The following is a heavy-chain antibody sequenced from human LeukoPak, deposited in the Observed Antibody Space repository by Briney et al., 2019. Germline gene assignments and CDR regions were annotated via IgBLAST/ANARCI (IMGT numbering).Heavy chain of an antibody. CDR2: IYYSGST. Sequence: PSETLSLTCTVSGGSITSYYWSWVRQPPVKGLEWIGYIYYSGSTNYNPSLKSRVTISVDTSKNQFSLKLSSVTAADTAVYYCARVAGGNSGIDYWGQGTLVTVSS. D-gene: IGHD4-23*01. V-gene: IGHV4-59*01. CDR1: GGSITSYY. CDR3: ARVAGGNSGIDY. J-gene: IGHJ4*02.